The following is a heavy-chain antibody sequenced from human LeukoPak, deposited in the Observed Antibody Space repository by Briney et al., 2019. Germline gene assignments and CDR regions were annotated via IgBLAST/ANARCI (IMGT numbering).Heavy chain of an antibody. CDR1: GFTVSSNY. Sequence: GGSLRLSCAASGFTVSSNYMSWVRQAPGKGLEWVSVIYSGGSTYYADSVKGRFTISRDNSKNTLYLQMNSLRAEDTAVYYCAKENYYGSGSQYYFDYWGQGTLVTVSS. CDR2: IYSGGST. CDR3: AKENYYGSGSQYYFDY. D-gene: IGHD3-10*01. V-gene: IGHV3-53*01. J-gene: IGHJ4*02.